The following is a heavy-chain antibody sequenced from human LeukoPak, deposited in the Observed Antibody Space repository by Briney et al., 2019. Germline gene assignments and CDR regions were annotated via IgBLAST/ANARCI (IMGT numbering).Heavy chain of an antibody. D-gene: IGHD5-24*01. CDR1: GGSMSSYY. Sequence: SETLSLTCTVSGGSMSSYYWSWIRQPPGKGLEWIGHSYYSGSTNYSPSLKSRVTISGDTSKNQFSLKLSSVTAADTAVYYCARGARAGYNLEPFDYWGQGTLVTVSS. CDR3: ARGARAGYNLEPFDY. CDR2: SYYSGST. J-gene: IGHJ4*02. V-gene: IGHV4-59*08.